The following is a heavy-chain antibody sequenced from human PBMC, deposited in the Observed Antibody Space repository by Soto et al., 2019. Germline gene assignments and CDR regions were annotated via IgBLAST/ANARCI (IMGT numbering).Heavy chain of an antibody. CDR1: GYTFNSYG. J-gene: IGHJ6*02. D-gene: IGHD3-22*01. CDR3: DRGGYYDSSGSRNYHYYGMDA. CDR2: ISPYDDNT. Sequence: QVQLVQSGTEVKKPGASVKVSCKASGYTFNSYGISWVRQAPGQGLEWMGWISPYDDNTNYAQNLQGRVTMTTDTSTRTAYMELRSLRYDDTAVYYCDRGGYYDSSGSRNYHYYGMDAWGQGTTVTVS. V-gene: IGHV1-18*01.